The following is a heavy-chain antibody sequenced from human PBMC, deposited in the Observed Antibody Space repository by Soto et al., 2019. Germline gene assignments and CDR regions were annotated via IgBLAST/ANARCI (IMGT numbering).Heavy chain of an antibody. V-gene: IGHV4-59*08. CDR3: ARSEQLVRSFDY. CDR1: GGSISSYY. CDR2: IYNSGNT. D-gene: IGHD6-13*01. Sequence: SETLSLTCTVSGGSISSYYWSWIRQPPGKGLEWIGYIYNSGNTNYNPSLKSRVTISVDTSKNQFSLKLRSVTAADTAVYYCARSEQLVRSFDYWGQGTLVTVSS. J-gene: IGHJ4*02.